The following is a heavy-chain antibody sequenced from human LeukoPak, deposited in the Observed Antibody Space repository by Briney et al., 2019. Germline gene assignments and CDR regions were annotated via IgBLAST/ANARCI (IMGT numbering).Heavy chain of an antibody. V-gene: IGHV4-59*08. Sequence: SETLSLTCTVSGGSISGYYWNWIRQPPGKGLEWIGYIYYSGSTNYNPSFKSRVTISVDTSKNQFSLRLSPVTAADTAVYYCARRGYCSGTNCYIFDYWGQGTLVTVSS. CDR3: ARRGYCSGTNCYIFDY. CDR2: IYYSGST. CDR1: GGSISGYY. D-gene: IGHD2-2*02. J-gene: IGHJ4*02.